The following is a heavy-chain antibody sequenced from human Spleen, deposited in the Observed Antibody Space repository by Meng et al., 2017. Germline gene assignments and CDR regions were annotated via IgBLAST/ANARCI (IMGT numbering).Heavy chain of an antibody. CDR3: VRDALYYDFWSGYSMGWFDP. CDR1: GFTFSSYW. Sequence: GESLKISCAASGFTFSSYWMHWVRQTPGKGLGWVSRINSDGSSTSYADSVKGRFTISRDNAKNTLYLQMNSLRAEDTAVYYCVRDALYYDFWSGYSMGWFDPWGQGTLVTVSS. D-gene: IGHD3-3*01. J-gene: IGHJ5*02. CDR2: INSDGSST. V-gene: IGHV3-74*01.